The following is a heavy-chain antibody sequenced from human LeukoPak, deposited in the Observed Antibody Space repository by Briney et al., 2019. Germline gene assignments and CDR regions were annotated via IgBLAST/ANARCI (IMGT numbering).Heavy chain of an antibody. CDR2: ISYDGSNK. Sequence: PGGSLRLSCAASGFTFSSYAMHWVRQAPGKGLEWVAVISYDGSNKYYADSVKGRFTISRDNSKNTLYLQMNSLRAEDTAVYYCARSASEYYDILSYYYYMGVWGKGTTVTVSS. CDR1: GFTFSSYA. V-gene: IGHV3-30*04. J-gene: IGHJ6*03. D-gene: IGHD3-9*01. CDR3: ARSASEYYDILSYYYYMGV.